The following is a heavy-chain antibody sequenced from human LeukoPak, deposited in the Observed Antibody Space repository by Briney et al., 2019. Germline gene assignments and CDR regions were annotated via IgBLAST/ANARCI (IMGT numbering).Heavy chain of an antibody. J-gene: IGHJ6*02. V-gene: IGHV3-21*01. CDR2: ISSSSSYI. Sequence: PGGSLRLSCAASGFTLSSYSMNWVRQAPGKGLEWVSSISSSSSYIYYADSVKGRFTISRDNAKNSLYLQMNSLRAEDTAVYYCARAVEGRLVIYYYGMDVWGQGTTVTVSS. CDR3: ARAVEGRLVIYYYGMDV. D-gene: IGHD3-10*01. CDR1: GFTLSSYS.